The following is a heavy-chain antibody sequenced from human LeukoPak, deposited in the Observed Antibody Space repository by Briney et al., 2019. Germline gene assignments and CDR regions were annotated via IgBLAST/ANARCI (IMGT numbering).Heavy chain of an antibody. V-gene: IGHV3-7*03. D-gene: IGHD2-2*01. CDR3: ARGAYQLEH. J-gene: IGHJ4*02. Sequence: PGGSLRLSCAASGFTFSNYWMTWVRQAPGKGLEWVANIREDGSEKYYVDSVKGRFTISRDNAKNSLYLQMNSPRVEDTAVYYCARGAYQLEHWSQGTLVTVSS. CDR2: IREDGSEK. CDR1: GFTFSNYW.